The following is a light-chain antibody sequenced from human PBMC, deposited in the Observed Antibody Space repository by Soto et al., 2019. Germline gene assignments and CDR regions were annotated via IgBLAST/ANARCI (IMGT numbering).Light chain of an antibody. CDR1: QSVPANY. CDR3: LQLGNSLS. Sequence: IVLTQSPATLSLSPGETATLSCGASQSVPANYLAWYQQKPGLAPRLLIFGASRRATGIPDRFSGSGSGTDFTLAISRLVPEDFAVYYCLQLGNSLSCGGGTKVEVK. CDR2: GAS. J-gene: IGKJ4*01. V-gene: IGKV3D-20*01.